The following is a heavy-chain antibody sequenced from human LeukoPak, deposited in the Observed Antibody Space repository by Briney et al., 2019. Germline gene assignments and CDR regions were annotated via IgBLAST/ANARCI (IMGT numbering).Heavy chain of an antibody. V-gene: IGHV3-30*04. CDR3: AKDQFYDRSGVFDY. D-gene: IGHD3-22*01. J-gene: IGHJ4*02. CDR1: GFTFSSYA. Sequence: PGGSLRLSCAASGFTFSSYAMHWVRQAPGKGLEGVAVISYDGSNKYYADSVKGRFTISRDNSKNTLHLQVHSLRADDTAVYYCAKDQFYDRSGVFDYWGQGTLVTVSS. CDR2: ISYDGSNK.